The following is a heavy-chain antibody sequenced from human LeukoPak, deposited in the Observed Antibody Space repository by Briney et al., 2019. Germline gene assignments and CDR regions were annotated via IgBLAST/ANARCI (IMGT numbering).Heavy chain of an antibody. V-gene: IGHV4-59*01. D-gene: IGHD6-13*01. CDR3: ARSVSSSRFSLWKY. J-gene: IGHJ4*02. Sequence: SETLSLTCTVSGGSISSYYLSWMRQRPGKGLEWIGYFYHSGGTNYNPSLQGRVTMSIDTSKNQFSLKLTSVTTADTAVYYCARSVSSSRFSLWKYWGQGTLVTVSS. CDR1: GGSISSYY. CDR2: FYHSGGT.